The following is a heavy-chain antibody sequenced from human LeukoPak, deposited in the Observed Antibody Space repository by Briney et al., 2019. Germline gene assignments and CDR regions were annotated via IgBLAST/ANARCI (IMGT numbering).Heavy chain of an antibody. D-gene: IGHD3-10*01. CDR1: GGSFSGYY. V-gene: IGHV4-34*01. Sequence: SETLSLTCAVYGGSFSGYYWSWIRQPPGKGLEWIGEINHSGSTNYNPSLKSRVTISVDTSKNQFSLKLSSVTAADTAVYYCARGDYYGSGSYFGYYNYMDVWGKGTTVTVSS. CDR3: ARGDYYGSGSYFGYYNYMDV. J-gene: IGHJ6*03. CDR2: INHSGST.